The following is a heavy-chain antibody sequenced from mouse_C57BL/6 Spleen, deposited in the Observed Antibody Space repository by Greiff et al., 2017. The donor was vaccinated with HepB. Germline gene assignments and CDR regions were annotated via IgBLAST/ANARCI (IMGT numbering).Heavy chain of an antibody. V-gene: IGHV5-6*01. CDR2: ISSGGSYT. CDR1: GFTFSSYG. Sequence: EVKVVESGGDLVKPGGSLKLSCAASGFTFSSYGMSWVRQTPDKRLEWVATISSGGSYTYYPDSVKGRFTISRDNAKNTLYLQMSSLKSEDTAMYYCARHEDTTVVAHFDYWGQGTTLTVSS. J-gene: IGHJ2*01. CDR3: ARHEDTTVVAHFDY. D-gene: IGHD1-1*01.